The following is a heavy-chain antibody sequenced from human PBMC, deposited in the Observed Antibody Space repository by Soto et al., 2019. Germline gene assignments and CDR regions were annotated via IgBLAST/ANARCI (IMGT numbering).Heavy chain of an antibody. CDR1: GGSISSGGFS. CDR2: IDDSGST. J-gene: IGHJ4*02. V-gene: IGHV4-31*03. Sequence: QVQLQESGPGLVKPSQTLSLTCTVSGGSISSGGFSWSWIRQHPGKGLEWIGYIDDSGSTDYNPCLTSRVIISVATFKNQFSLKLISVTAADTAPCHCARTDGANRVDSWGQGPLVTVSS. CDR3: ARTDGANRVDS.